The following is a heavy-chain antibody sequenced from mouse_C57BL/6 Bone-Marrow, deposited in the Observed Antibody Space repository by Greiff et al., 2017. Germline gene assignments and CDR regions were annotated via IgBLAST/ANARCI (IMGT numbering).Heavy chain of an antibody. CDR2: ISNLAYSI. Sequence: EVQGVESGGGLVQPGGSLKLSCAASGFTFSDYGMAWVRQAPRKGPEWVAFISNLAYSIYYADTVTGRFTISRENAKNTLYLEMSSRRSEDTAMYYCARLRRGNFDYWGQGTTLTVSA. CDR1: GFTFSDYG. V-gene: IGHV5-15*01. CDR3: ARLRRGNFDY. J-gene: IGHJ2*01.